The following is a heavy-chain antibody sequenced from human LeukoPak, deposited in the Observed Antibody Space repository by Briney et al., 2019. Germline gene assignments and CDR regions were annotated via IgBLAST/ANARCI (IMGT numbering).Heavy chain of an antibody. J-gene: IGHJ6*02. V-gene: IGHV3-7*01. CDR1: GFTFSDYW. Sequence: PGGSLRLSCAASGFTFSDYWMSWVRQAPGKGREWVAKINQDGTEKYYVDSVKGRFTISRDNAKNSLYLEMNSLRAEDTAVYYCARDPVRLGTDDYGMDVWGQGTTVTVSS. CDR3: ARDPVRLGTDDYGMDV. D-gene: IGHD3/OR15-3a*01. CDR2: INQDGTEK.